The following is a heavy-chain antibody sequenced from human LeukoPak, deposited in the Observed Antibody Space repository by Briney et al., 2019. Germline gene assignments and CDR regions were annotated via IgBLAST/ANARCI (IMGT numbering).Heavy chain of an antibody. Sequence: PSETLSLTCADYGGSFSGYYWSWIRQPPGKGLEWIGEINHSGSTNYNPSLKSRVTISVDTSKNQFSLKLSSVTAADTAVYYCARGPRYFDWLLYRPEGMVDYWGQGTLVTVSS. CDR3: ARGPRYFDWLLYRPEGMVDY. J-gene: IGHJ4*02. D-gene: IGHD3-9*01. CDR2: INHSGST. V-gene: IGHV4-34*01. CDR1: GGSFSGYY.